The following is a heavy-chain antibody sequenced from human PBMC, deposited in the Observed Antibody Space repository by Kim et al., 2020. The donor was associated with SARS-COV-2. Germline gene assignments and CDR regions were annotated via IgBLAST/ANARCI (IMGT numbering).Heavy chain of an antibody. Sequence: SDYALAVKSRITISPDTSKNQFSLQLTSVTPEDTAFYYCVRYSGWYYFDYWGQGTLVIVSS. D-gene: IGHD6-19*01. J-gene: IGHJ4*02. CDR2: S. V-gene: IGHV6-1*01. CDR3: VRYSGWYYFDY.